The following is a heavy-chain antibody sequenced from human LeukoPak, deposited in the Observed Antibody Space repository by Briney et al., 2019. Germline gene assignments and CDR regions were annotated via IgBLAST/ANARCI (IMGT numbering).Heavy chain of an antibody. J-gene: IGHJ4*02. CDR1: GFTFGDYV. Sequence: GGSLRLSCTASGFTFGDYVMSWVRQAPGKGLEWVGFIRSKAYGGTTKNAASVKGRFTISRDNSKNTLYLQMNSLRAEDTAVYYCAKGFIRGYSGYDRVGSYDYWGQGTLVTVSS. CDR2: IRSKAYGGTT. CDR3: AKGFIRGYSGYDRVGSYDY. V-gene: IGHV3-49*04. D-gene: IGHD5-12*01.